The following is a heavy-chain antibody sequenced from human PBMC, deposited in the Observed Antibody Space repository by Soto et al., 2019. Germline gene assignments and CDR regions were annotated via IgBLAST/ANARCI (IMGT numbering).Heavy chain of an antibody. D-gene: IGHD3-10*01. V-gene: IGHV1-8*01. J-gene: IGHJ5*02. CDR3: ASYGSGSYPRFDP. CDR2: MNPNSGNT. Sequence: ASVKVSCKASGYTFTSYDINWVRLATGQGLEWMGWMNPNSGNTAYAQKFQGRVTMTRNTSISTAYMELSSLRSEDTAVYYCASYGSGSYPRFDPWGQGTLVTVSS. CDR1: GYTFTSYD.